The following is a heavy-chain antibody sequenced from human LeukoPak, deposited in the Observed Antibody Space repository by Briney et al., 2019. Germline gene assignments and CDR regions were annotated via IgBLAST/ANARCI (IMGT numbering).Heavy chain of an antibody. CDR2: INPNNGDT. CDR3: ARTRGTHISMAYLDS. D-gene: IGHD2/OR15-2a*01. Sequence: TSVKVSCKTSGYTFTGNFMHWVRQAPGQGPEWMGWINPNNGDTNYAQKFQGRVTMTRVTSITTAYMELSSLRSDDTAVYYCARTRGTHISMAYLDSWGQGTLVTVSS. J-gene: IGHJ4*02. V-gene: IGHV1-2*02. CDR1: GYTFTGNF.